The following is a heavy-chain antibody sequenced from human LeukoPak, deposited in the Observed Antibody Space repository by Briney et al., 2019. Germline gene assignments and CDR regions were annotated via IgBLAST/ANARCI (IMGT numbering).Heavy chain of an antibody. CDR3: AKDPHVLITFGGADY. CDR2: IKQDGSEK. J-gene: IGHJ4*02. D-gene: IGHD3-16*01. Sequence: GGSLRLSCAASGFTFSSYWMSWVRQAPGKGLEWVANIKQDGSEKYYVDSVKGRFTISRDNAKNSLYLQMNSLRAEDTAVYYCAKDPHVLITFGGADYWGQGTLVTVSS. V-gene: IGHV3-7*01. CDR1: GFTFSSYW.